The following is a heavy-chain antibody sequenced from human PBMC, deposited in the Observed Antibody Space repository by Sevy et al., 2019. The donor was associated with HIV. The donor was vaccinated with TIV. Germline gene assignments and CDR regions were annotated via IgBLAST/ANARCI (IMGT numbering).Heavy chain of an antibody. J-gene: IGHJ3*02. Sequence: ASVKVSCKASGYTFTGYYMQWVRQAPGQGLEWMGWINPNSGGTNYAQKFQGRITMTRDTSISTAYLELNRLRSDATAVYYCARDPNDILNEHAFDIWGQGTVVTVSS. CDR3: ARDPNDILNEHAFDI. CDR2: INPNSGGT. D-gene: IGHD3-9*01. CDR1: GYTFTGYY. V-gene: IGHV1-2*02.